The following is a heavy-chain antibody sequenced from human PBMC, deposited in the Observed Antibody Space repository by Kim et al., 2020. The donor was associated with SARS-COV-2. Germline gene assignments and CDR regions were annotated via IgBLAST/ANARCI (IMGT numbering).Heavy chain of an antibody. CDR2: ISGSGDNT. D-gene: IGHD6-19*01. Sequence: GGSLRLSCAVSEIGFSVYAMTWVRQAPGKGLEWVSSISGSGDNTYYADSVKGRFTISRDNSKNMVYLQRNSLRPEDTAVYCCAETPGSGWFLVKYWGQGT. J-gene: IGHJ4*02. CDR3: AETPGSGWFLVKY. V-gene: IGHV3-23*01. CDR1: EIGFSVYA.